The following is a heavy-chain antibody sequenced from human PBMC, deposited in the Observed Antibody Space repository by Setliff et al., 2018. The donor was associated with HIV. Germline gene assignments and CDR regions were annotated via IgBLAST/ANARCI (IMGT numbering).Heavy chain of an antibody. CDR3: VTVVGDLSCTGGSCFSYFEY. Sequence: ASVKVSCKVSGDTVTEPSMQWVRQAPGKGLEWMGGFDPGHGETFYARKFQGRVTMTEDTFTDSAYMELRSLRSEDTAIYYCVTVVGDLSCTGGSCFSYFEYWGQGTLVTVSS. V-gene: IGHV1-24*01. J-gene: IGHJ4*02. D-gene: IGHD2-15*01. CDR2: FDPGHGET. CDR1: GDTVTEPS.